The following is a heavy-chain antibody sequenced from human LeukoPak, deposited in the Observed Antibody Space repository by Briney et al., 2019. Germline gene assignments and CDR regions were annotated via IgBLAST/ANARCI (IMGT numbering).Heavy chain of an antibody. CDR1: GFTFSSYG. V-gene: IGHV3-30*02. D-gene: IGHD3-10*01. CDR3: ANQGPGWDGSGPFDY. Sequence: PGGSLRLSCAASGFTFSSYGMHWVRQAPGKGLEWVAFIRYDGSNKYYADSVKGRFTISRDKSKNTLYLQMNSLRAEDTAVYYCANQGPGWDGSGPFDYWGQGTPVTVSS. CDR2: IRYDGSNK. J-gene: IGHJ4*02.